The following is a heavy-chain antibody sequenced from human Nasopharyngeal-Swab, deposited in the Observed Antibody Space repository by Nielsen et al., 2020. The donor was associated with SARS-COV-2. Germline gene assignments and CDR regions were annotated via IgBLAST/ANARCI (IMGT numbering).Heavy chain of an antibody. V-gene: IGHV4-39*01. Sequence: SETLSLTCIVSGGSISDTNYYWTWLRQPPGEGLDWIGSISYGGNTFYNPSLKSRVTLSVDMSRNQFSLRLSSVTAADTAVYYCARHSRVATVVEVTLLDYWGQGTLVTISS. D-gene: IGHD3-22*01. CDR3: ARHSRVATVVEVTLLDY. J-gene: IGHJ4*02. CDR1: GGSISDTNYY. CDR2: ISYGGNT.